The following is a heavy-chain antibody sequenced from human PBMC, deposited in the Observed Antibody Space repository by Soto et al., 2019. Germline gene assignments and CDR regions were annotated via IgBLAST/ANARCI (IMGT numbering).Heavy chain of an antibody. CDR2: IYYSGRT. V-gene: IGHV4-39*01. J-gene: IGHJ4*02. CDR3: ARHGYSLNDVVIDL. Sequence: SEPQSLTCPVSAGSLSSSISYWGWLRPPPGKGLEWIGSIYYSGRTYYNPSLKSRVTISVDTSKNQFSLKLSSVTAADTAVYFCARHGYSLNDVVIDLWGQGTQETFS. CDR1: AGSLSSSISY. D-gene: IGHD2-15*01.